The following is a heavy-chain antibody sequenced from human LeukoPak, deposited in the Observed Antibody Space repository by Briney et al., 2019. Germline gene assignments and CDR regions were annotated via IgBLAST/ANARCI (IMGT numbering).Heavy chain of an antibody. CDR3: ARDMLRGVAEIDS. CDR1: GFIFSSHW. Sequence: GGSLRLSCAASGFIFSSHWMSGVRQAPGKGLEWVANIKQDGSETSYVDSVRGRFTISRDNAKNSLYLQMNSLRAEDTAVYYCARDMLRGVAEIDSWGQGILVTVSS. J-gene: IGHJ4*02. D-gene: IGHD3-10*01. V-gene: IGHV3-7*05. CDR2: IKQDGSET.